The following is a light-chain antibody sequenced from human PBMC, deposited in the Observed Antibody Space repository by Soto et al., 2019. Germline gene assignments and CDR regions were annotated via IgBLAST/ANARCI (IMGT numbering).Light chain of an antibody. CDR1: ISDVGGYNY. J-gene: IGLJ3*02. Sequence: QSALTQPPSASGSPGQSVTISCTGTISDVGGYNYVSWYQQLPGKAPKLMIYEVTKRPSGVPDRFSGSKSGNTASLTVSGLQAEDEADYYCSSYAGSNSVGVFGGGTKVTVL. CDR2: EVT. CDR3: SSYAGSNSVGV. V-gene: IGLV2-8*01.